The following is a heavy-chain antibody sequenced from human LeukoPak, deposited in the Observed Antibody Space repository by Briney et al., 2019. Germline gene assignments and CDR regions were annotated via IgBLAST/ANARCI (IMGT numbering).Heavy chain of an antibody. D-gene: IGHD3-10*01. CDR1: GGSLSSYY. V-gene: IGHV4-4*07. CDR3: ARDGYYYGSGSYYNGGFDY. J-gene: IGHJ4*02. Sequence: SETMSLTCTVSGGSLSSYYWSWLRQPAGKGLEWIGRIYTSGSTNYNPSLKRRVTMSVDTSKNQFSLKLSSVTAADTAVYYCARDGYYYGSGSYYNGGFDYWGQGTLVTVSS. CDR2: IYTSGST.